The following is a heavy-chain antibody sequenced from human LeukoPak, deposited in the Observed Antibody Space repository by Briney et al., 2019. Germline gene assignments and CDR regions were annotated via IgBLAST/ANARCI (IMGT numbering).Heavy chain of an antibody. Sequence: SETLSLTCTVSGGAMTSYYWSWIRQPPGKGLEWIGYIYYIGSTNYNPSLKRRVTISVDTSKNQFSLKLSSVTAEDAAVYYCARSVRRTSWPQTRIYYYYYMDVWGKGTTVTVSS. CDR2: IYYIGST. V-gene: IGHV4-59*01. CDR1: GGAMTSYY. J-gene: IGHJ6*03. D-gene: IGHD2-2*01. CDR3: ARSVRRTSWPQTRIYYYYYMDV.